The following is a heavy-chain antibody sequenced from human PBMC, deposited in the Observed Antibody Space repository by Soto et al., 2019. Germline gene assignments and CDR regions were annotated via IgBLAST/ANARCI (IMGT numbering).Heavy chain of an antibody. CDR2: IYWDDDK. V-gene: IGHV2-5*02. CDR3: AHRINKYCSGGSCYKRTGAFDI. J-gene: IGHJ3*02. D-gene: IGHD2-15*01. Sequence: QITLKESGPTLVKPTQTLTLTCTFSGFSLSTSGVGVGWIRQPPGKALEWLALIYWDDDKRYSPSLKSRLTITKDSSKHQVVLTMTDMDPVDTATYYCAHRINKYCSGGSCYKRTGAFDIWGQGTMVTVSS. CDR1: GFSLSTSGVG.